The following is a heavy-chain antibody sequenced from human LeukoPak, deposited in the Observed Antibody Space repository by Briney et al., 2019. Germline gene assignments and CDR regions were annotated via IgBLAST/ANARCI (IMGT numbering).Heavy chain of an antibody. D-gene: IGHD3-10*01. CDR2: IIPIFGTT. V-gene: IGHV1-69*13. CDR1: GGTFSSYA. CDR3: ARGLLDYYYGYDY. Sequence: SVKVSCKASGGTFSSYAITWVRQAPGQGLEWMGGIIPIFGTTNYAQKFQGRVTITADESTSTAYMELSSLRSEDTAVYYCARGLLDYYYGYDYWGQGSLVTVSS. J-gene: IGHJ4*02.